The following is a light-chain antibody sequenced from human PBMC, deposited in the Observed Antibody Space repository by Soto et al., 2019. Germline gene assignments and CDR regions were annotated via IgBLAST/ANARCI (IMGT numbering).Light chain of an antibody. CDR1: SSNIGAGYD. Sequence: QSVLTQPPSVSGAPGQRGTISCTGSSSNIGAGYDVHWYQQLPRTAPKLLIYGNNNRPSGVPDRLSGSKSGTSASLAITGLQGDDEADYYCQTYDMSLSGTVFGTGTKLTVL. J-gene: IGLJ1*01. V-gene: IGLV1-40*01. CDR3: QTYDMSLSGTV. CDR2: GNN.